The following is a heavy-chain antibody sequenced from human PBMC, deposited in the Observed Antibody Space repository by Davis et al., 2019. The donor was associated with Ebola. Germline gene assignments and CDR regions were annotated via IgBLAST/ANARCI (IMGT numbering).Heavy chain of an antibody. Sequence: ASVKVSCKASGYTFTSYDINWVRQATGQGLEWMGWMNPNSGNTGYAQKFQGRVTMTRNTSISTAYMELSSLRSEDTAVYYCARVGVVVPAAIGYYYYGMDVWGQGTTVTVSS. CDR1: GYTFTSYD. CDR3: ARVGVVVPAAIGYYYYGMDV. D-gene: IGHD2-2*02. V-gene: IGHV1-8*01. CDR2: MNPNSGNT. J-gene: IGHJ6*02.